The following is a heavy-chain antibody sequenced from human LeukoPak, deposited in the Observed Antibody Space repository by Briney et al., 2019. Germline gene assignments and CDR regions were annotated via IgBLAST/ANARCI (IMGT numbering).Heavy chain of an antibody. CDR1: GFTFNTYT. Sequence: GGSLRLSCAASGFTFNTYTLNWVRQAPGKGLEWVSSISSSSSYIYYSDSVKGRFTISRDNAKNSLYLQMNSLRAEDTALYYCAKGFPLGNYYDSSGYSTEDYWGQGTLVTVSS. D-gene: IGHD3-22*01. CDR3: AKGFPLGNYYDSSGYSTEDY. CDR2: ISSSSSYI. V-gene: IGHV3-21*04. J-gene: IGHJ4*02.